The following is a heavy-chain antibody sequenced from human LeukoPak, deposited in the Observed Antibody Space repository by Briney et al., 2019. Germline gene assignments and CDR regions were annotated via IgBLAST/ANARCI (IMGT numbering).Heavy chain of an antibody. J-gene: IGHJ5*02. Sequence: GGSLRLSCEASGSTFSSYGMDWVRQAPGKGLEWVSSISTSSKFIYYADSVKGRFTISRDNAKNSLYLQINSLRAEDTAVYYCARHGSVRSPLGPWGQGTLVTVSS. CDR3: ARHGSVRSPLGP. D-gene: IGHD3-10*01. CDR2: ISTSSKFI. V-gene: IGHV3-21*04. CDR1: GSTFSSYG.